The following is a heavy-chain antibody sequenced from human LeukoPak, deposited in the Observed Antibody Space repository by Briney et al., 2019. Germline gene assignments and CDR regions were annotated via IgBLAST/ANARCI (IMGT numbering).Heavy chain of an antibody. CDR2: INPDGSGT. V-gene: IGHV3-74*01. D-gene: IGHD3-3*01. Sequence: GGSLRLSCAASGFTFSSYWMHWVRQVPGKGLVWVSRINPDGSGTSYADSVKGRFTISRDNSKNTLYLQMNSLRAEDTAVYYCARVRLESRREPRDYDFWSGYRPNLSYYYYYMDVWGKGTTVTVSS. CDR3: ARVRLESRREPRDYDFWSGYRPNLSYYYYYMDV. J-gene: IGHJ6*03. CDR1: GFTFSSYW.